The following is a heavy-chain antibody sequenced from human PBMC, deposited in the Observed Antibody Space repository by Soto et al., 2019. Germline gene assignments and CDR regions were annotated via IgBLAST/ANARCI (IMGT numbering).Heavy chain of an antibody. CDR2: IYYSGST. V-gene: IGHV4-39*01. CDR1: GGSISSRSFY. D-gene: IGHD2-2*01. Sequence: QLQLQESGPGLVKPSETLSLTCTVSGGSISSRSFYWGWIRQPPGMGLEWIGIIYYSGSTDSDPSLKSRLSISVDTSKNQFSLRLSSVTAADTAVYYCASRSSYCRHTTYYEDYFDYWGQGILVTVSS. J-gene: IGHJ4*02. CDR3: ASRSSYCRHTTYYEDYFDY.